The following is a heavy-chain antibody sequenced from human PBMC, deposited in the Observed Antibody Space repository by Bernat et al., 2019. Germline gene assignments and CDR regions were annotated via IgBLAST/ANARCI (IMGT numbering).Heavy chain of an antibody. J-gene: IGHJ4*02. Sequence: EVQLVESGGGLVQPGGSLRLSCAASGFTFTSYWMHWVRQTPGKGLVWVSRINRDGSITSYADSVKGRFTISRDNGKNTLYLQMNSLRVEDTAVYHCVRIGYSSDSLDIDYWGQGTLVTVSS. V-gene: IGHV3-74*01. CDR3: VRIGYSSDSLDIDY. CDR2: INRDGSIT. D-gene: IGHD6-25*01. CDR1: GFTFTSYW.